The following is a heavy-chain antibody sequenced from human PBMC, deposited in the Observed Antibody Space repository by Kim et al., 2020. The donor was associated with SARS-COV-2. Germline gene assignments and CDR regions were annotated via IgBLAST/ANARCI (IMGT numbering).Heavy chain of an antibody. J-gene: IGHJ4*02. D-gene: IGHD6-13*01. CDR3: ARVYSSSWHIDY. Sequence: NYNPALKSRVTISVDTSKNQFSLKLSSVTAADTAVYYCARVYSSSWHIDYWGQGTLVTVSS. V-gene: IGHV4-59*01.